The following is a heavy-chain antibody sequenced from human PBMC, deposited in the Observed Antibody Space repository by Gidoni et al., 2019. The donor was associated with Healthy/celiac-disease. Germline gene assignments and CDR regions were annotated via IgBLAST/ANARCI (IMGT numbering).Heavy chain of an antibody. CDR2: ISGSGGST. CDR1: RFTFSRYA. Sequence: EVQLLESGGGLVQPGGSLRLSCAASRFTFSRYAMSWVRQAPGKGLEWVSAISGSGGSTYYADSVKGRFTISRDNSKNTLYLQMNSLRAEDTAVYYCARWTITEYGMDVWGQGTTVTVSS. D-gene: IGHD1-20*01. V-gene: IGHV3-23*01. J-gene: IGHJ6*02. CDR3: ARWTITEYGMDV.